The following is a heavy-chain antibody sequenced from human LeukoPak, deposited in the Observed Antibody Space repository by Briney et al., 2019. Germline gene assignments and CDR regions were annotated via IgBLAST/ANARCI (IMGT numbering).Heavy chain of an antibody. CDR3: ARDSSGYDFWSGYYTWPKGEAFDI. J-gene: IGHJ3*02. CDR1: GFTFSSYS. V-gene: IGHV3-48*01. CDR2: ISSSSSTI. D-gene: IGHD3-3*01. Sequence: GGSLRLSCAASGFTFSSYSMSWVRQAPGKELEWLSYISSSSSTINYADSVKGRFTISRDNARNSLYLQMNSLRAEDTAVYYCARDSSGYDFWSGYYTWPKGEAFDIWGQGTMVTVSS.